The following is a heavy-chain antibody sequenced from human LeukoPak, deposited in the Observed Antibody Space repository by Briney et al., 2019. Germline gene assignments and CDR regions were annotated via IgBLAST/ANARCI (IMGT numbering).Heavy chain of an antibody. Sequence: GGSLRLSCAASGFTFSSYGMSWVRQAPGKGLEWVSAISGSGGSTYCADSVKGRFTISRDNSKNTLYLQMNSLRAEDTAVYYCAKERVLWFGESLDYWGQGTLVTVSS. CDR1: GFTFSSYG. J-gene: IGHJ4*02. CDR2: ISGSGGST. D-gene: IGHD3-10*01. V-gene: IGHV3-23*01. CDR3: AKERVLWFGESLDY.